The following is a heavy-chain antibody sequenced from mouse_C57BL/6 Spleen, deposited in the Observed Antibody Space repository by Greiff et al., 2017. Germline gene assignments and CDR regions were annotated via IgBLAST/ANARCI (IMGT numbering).Heavy chain of an antibody. D-gene: IGHD1-1*01. Sequence: QVQLQQPGAELVKPGASVKLSCKASGYTFTSYWMQWVKQRPGQGLEWIGEIDPSDSYTNYNQKFKGKATLTVDTSSSTAYMQLSRLTSEDSAVYYCARITTEEDWYFDVWGTGTTVTVSS. CDR2: IDPSDSYT. CDR1: GYTFTSYW. CDR3: ARITTEEDWYFDV. V-gene: IGHV1-50*01. J-gene: IGHJ1*03.